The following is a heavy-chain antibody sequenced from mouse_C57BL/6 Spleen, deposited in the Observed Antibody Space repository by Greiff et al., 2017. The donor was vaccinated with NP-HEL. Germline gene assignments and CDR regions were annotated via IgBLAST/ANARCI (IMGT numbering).Heavy chain of an antibody. CDR2: IYPGSGST. CDR1: GYTFTSYW. CDR3: ARDYGSSGGYYFDY. V-gene: IGHV1-55*01. J-gene: IGHJ2*01. D-gene: IGHD1-1*01. Sequence: VQLQQPGAELVKPGASVKMSCKASGYTFTSYWITWVKQRPGQGLEWIGDIYPGSGSTNYNEKFKSKATLTVDTSSSTAYMQLSSLTSEDSAVYYCARDYGSSGGYYFDYWGQGTTLTVSS.